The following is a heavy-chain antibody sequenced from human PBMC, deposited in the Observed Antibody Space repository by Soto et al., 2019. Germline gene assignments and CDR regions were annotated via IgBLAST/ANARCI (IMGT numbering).Heavy chain of an antibody. CDR1: GFTFSNYA. V-gene: IGHV3-23*01. J-gene: IGHJ3*02. D-gene: IGHD3-22*01. Sequence: GGSLRLSCAASGFTFSNYALSWVRQAPGKGLEWVSTISGSGGSTYYADSVKGRFTISRDNSKNTVYLQMNSLRAEDTAVYYCAXGQWLLLQWNVAFDIWGQGTMVTVSS. CDR2: ISGSGGST. CDR3: AXGQWLLLQWNVAFDI.